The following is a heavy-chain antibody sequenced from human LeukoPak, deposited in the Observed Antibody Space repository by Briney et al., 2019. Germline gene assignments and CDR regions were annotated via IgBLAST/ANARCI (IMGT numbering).Heavy chain of an antibody. J-gene: IGHJ4*02. CDR3: ARDWYYYDSSGYYYGGDY. CDR2: VIPIFGTA. Sequence: ASVKVSCKASGGTFSSYAISWVRQAPGQGLEWMGGVIPIFGTANYAQKFQGRVTITADKSTSTAYMELSSLRSEDTAVYYCARDWYYYDSSGYYYGGDYWGQGTLVTVSS. V-gene: IGHV1-69*06. D-gene: IGHD3-22*01. CDR1: GGTFSSYA.